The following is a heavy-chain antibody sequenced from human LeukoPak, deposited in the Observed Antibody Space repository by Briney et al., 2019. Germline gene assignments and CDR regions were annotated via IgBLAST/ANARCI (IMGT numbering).Heavy chain of an antibody. V-gene: IGHV1-18*01. CDR2: ISAYNGNT. J-gene: IGHJ6*03. D-gene: IGHD4-17*01. CDR1: GYTFTSYG. Sequence: ASVKVSCKASGYTFTSYGISWVRQAPGQGLEWMGWISAYNGNTNYAQKLQGRVTMTTDTSTSTAYMEPRSLRSEETAVYNCAXVXGDXGWFGNYYYMDVWGQGXTVTVXS. CDR3: AXVXGDXGWFGNYYYMDV.